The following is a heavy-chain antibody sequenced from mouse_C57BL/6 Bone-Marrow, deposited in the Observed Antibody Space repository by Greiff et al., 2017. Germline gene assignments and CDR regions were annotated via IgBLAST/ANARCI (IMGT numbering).Heavy chain of an antibody. J-gene: IGHJ2*01. CDR1: GFNIKDYY. CDR2: IDPEDGET. V-gene: IGHV14-2*01. CDR3: ASFDSSGYGDYFDY. D-gene: IGHD3-2*02. Sequence: EVKLMESGAELVKPCASVKLSCTASGFNIKDYYMHWVKQRTEQDLECIGRIDPEDGETKYAPTFPGKATITADTSSNTAYLQLSSLNSEVTAVYYCASFDSSGYGDYFDYWGQGTTLTVSS.